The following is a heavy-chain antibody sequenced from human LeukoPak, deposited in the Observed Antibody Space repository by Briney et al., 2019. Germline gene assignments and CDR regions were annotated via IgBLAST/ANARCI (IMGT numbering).Heavy chain of an antibody. D-gene: IGHD6-19*01. Sequence: SETLSLTCTVSGGSISGYYWSWIRQPAGKGLEWVGRIYSSGSTSYNPSLNSRVTISIDKSKNQFSLKLRSVTAADTAVYFCARVYSTGWSFFDYWGQGTLVTVSS. CDR1: GGSISGYY. CDR3: ARVYSTGWSFFDY. J-gene: IGHJ4*02. CDR2: IYSSGST. V-gene: IGHV4-4*07.